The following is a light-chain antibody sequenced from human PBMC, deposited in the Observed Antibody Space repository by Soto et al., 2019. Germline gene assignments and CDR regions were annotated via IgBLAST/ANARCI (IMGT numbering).Light chain of an antibody. CDR2: GAS. V-gene: IGKV3-20*01. CDR3: QQYVSWT. Sequence: EIVLTQSPGTLSVSPGERATLSCRASQSISSNYLAWYQQKPGQAPSLLIYGASSRATGIPDRFSGSGSGTDFTLTISRLELEDSAIYYCQQYVSWTFCQGTNVEIK. CDR1: QSISSNY. J-gene: IGKJ1*01.